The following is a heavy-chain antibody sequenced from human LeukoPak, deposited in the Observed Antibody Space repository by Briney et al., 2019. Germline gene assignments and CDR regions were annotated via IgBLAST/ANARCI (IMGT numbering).Heavy chain of an antibody. CDR1: GYTFTGYY. V-gene: IGHV1-2*02. Sequence: ASVKVSCKASGYTFTGYYMHWVRQAPGQGLEWMGWINPNSGGTNYAQKFQGRVTMTRDTSISTAYMELSRLRSDDTAVYYCARAPAAMRSGWFDPWGQGTLVTVSS. J-gene: IGHJ5*02. CDR3: ARAPAAMRSGWFDP. D-gene: IGHD2-2*01. CDR2: INPNSGGT.